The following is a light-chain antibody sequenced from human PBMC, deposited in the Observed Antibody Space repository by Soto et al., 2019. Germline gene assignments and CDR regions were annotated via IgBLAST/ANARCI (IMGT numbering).Light chain of an antibody. CDR2: GAS. CDR1: QSVSSN. CDR3: QQYNNWLPMYT. V-gene: IGKV3-15*01. Sequence: EIVMPQSPATLSVSPGDRATLSCRASQSVSSNLAWYQQTPGQAPRLLIHGASNRATGVPARFSGSGSGTEFTLAISGLQAEYFAVYYCQQYNNWLPMYTFGQGTKREIK. J-gene: IGKJ2*01.